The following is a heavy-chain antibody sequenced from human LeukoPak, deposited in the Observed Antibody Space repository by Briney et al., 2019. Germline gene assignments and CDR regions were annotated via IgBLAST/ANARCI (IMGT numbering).Heavy chain of an antibody. V-gene: IGHV3-48*03. CDR3: VRGGRGSADNWFDP. J-gene: IGHJ5*02. Sequence: PGGSLRLSCIASDFTFSSYEMNWVRQAPGRGPEWIAYISGSGTTTYYADSVRGRFAISRDNTQNSLSLQMNSLRADDTAIYYCVRGGRGSADNWFDPWGQGTLVSVSS. CDR2: ISGSGTTT. D-gene: IGHD3-10*01. CDR1: DFTFSSYE.